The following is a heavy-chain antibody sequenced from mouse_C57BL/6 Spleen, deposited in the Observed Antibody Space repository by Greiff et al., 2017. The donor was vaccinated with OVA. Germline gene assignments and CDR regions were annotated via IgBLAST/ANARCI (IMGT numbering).Heavy chain of an antibody. D-gene: IGHD3-3*01. CDR1: GYTFTSYW. CDR2: IYPSDSET. Sequence: VQLQQPGAELVRPGSSVKLSCKASGYTFTSYWMDWVKQRPGQGLEWIGNIYPSDSETHYNQKFKDKATLTVDKSSSTAYMQLSSLTSEDSAGYYCARVGDVGYFDVWGTGTTVTVSS. V-gene: IGHV1-61*01. CDR3: ARVGDVGYFDV. J-gene: IGHJ1*03.